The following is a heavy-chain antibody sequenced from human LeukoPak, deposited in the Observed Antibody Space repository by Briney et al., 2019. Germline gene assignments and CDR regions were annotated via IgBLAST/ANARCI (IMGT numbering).Heavy chain of an antibody. D-gene: IGHD2-15*01. Sequence: GGSLRLSCAASGFTVSNNYMSWVRQAPGKGLEWVSAIYSGVSTFFADSVKGRFNISRDNSKNTLYLQMNSLRTEDTAVYYCASGLRGYGIWGQGTRVTVSS. CDR2: IYSGVST. J-gene: IGHJ3*02. CDR3: ASGLRGYGI. CDR1: GFTVSNNY. V-gene: IGHV3-53*01.